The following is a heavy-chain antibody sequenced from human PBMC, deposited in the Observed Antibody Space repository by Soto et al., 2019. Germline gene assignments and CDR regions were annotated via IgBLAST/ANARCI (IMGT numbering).Heavy chain of an antibody. V-gene: IGHV1-18*01. Sequence: ASVKVSCKASGYTFTSYGISWVRQAPGQGLEWMGWISAYNGNTNYAQKLQGRVTMTTDTSTSTAYMELRSLRSDDTAVYYCARVGEDDILTGYLKYYFDYWGQGTLVTVSS. CDR1: GYTFTSYG. CDR3: ARVGEDDILTGYLKYYFDY. CDR2: ISAYNGNT. D-gene: IGHD3-9*01. J-gene: IGHJ4*02.